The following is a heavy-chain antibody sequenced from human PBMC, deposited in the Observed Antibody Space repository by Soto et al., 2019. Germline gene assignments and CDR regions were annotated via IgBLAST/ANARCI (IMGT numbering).Heavy chain of an antibody. D-gene: IGHD4-4*01. CDR1: GFTFSSYC. CDR2: INDDGRRT. J-gene: IGHJ4*02. Sequence: EVQLVESGGGLVQPGGSLRLSCAASGFTFSSYCMHWVRQAPGKGLEWVSRINDDGRRTSYADSVKVRITISRDNAKNTLYLQMNSLRDDDTAIYYCARRNRPSYTSDYWGQGTLVTVAS. CDR3: ARRNRPSYTSDY. V-gene: IGHV3-74*01.